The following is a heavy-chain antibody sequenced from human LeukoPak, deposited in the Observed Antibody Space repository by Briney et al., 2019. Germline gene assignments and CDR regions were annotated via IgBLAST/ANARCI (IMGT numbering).Heavy chain of an antibody. V-gene: IGHV3-66*01. CDR3: ANRLQYSSSWFTLDY. CDR2: IYSGGST. D-gene: IGHD6-13*01. CDR1: GFTVSLTY. Sequence: AGGSLRLSCAASGFTVSLTYMHWVRQAPGKGLEWVSVIYSGGSTYYADSVKGRFTISRDNSKNTLYLQMNSLRAEDAAVYYCANRLQYSSSWFTLDYWGQGTLVTASS. J-gene: IGHJ4*02.